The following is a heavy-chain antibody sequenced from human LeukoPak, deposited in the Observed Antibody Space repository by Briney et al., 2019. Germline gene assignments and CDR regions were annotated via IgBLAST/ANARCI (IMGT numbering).Heavy chain of an antibody. J-gene: IGHJ3*02. CDR3: ARGLRASDGFDI. Sequence: ASVKVSCKASGYTFTGYYMHWVRQAPGQGLEWMGWMNPNSGNTGYAQKFQGRVTMTRNTSISTAYMELSSLRSEDTAVYYCARGLRASDGFDIWGQGTMVTVSS. CDR2: MNPNSGNT. V-gene: IGHV1-8*02. CDR1: GYTFTGYY.